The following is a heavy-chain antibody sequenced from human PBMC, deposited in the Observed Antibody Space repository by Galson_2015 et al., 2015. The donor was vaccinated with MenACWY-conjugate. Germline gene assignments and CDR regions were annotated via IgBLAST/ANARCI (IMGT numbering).Heavy chain of an antibody. CDR1: GGSISSYY. CDR3: ARQSGAYSYGFLDY. Sequence: SETLSLTCTVSGGSISSYYWSWIRQPPGKGLEWIGYIYNTGITTYNPSLKNRFTISIDTPKAQFSLKMTSVTAADTAVYYCARQSGAYSYGFLDYWGQGTLVTVSS. CDR2: IYNTGIT. J-gene: IGHJ4*02. D-gene: IGHD5-18*01. V-gene: IGHV4-59*08.